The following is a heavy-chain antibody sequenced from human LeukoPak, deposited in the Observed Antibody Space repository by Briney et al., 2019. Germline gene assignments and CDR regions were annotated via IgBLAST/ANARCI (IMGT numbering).Heavy chain of an antibody. CDR3: ARIAGGIYCNGGSCYSDY. CDR1: GFTFSSYW. V-gene: IGHV3-74*01. J-gene: IGHJ4*02. D-gene: IGHD2-15*01. CDR2: INSDGSST. Sequence: PGGSLRLSCAASGFTFSSYWMHWVRQAPGKGLVWVSRINSDGSSTSYADSVKGRFTISRDNAKDSLYLQLNSLRADDTAVYFCARIAGGIYCNGGSCYSDYWGQGTLVTVSS.